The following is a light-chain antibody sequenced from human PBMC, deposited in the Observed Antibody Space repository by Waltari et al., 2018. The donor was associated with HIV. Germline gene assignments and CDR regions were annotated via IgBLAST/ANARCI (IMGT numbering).Light chain of an antibody. CDR2: SNN. V-gene: IGLV1-44*01. CDR1: SSNIGSNT. Sequence: QSVLTQPPSASGTLGQRVTISCSGSSSNIGSNTVKWYQQLPGTAPKLLIYSNNQRPSGVPDRFSGSKSGTSASLAISGLQSEDEADYYCAAWDDSLNGPVFGGGTKLTVL. CDR3: AAWDDSLNGPV. J-gene: IGLJ2*01.